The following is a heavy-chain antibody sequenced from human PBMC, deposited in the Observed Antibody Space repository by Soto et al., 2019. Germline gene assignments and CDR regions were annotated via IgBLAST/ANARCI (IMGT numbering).Heavy chain of an antibody. CDR1: GFTFSSYA. CDR2: ISYDGSNK. CDR3: AREGVGGWFDP. D-gene: IGHD2-15*01. V-gene: IGHV3-30-3*01. J-gene: IGHJ5*02. Sequence: GGSLRLSCAASGFTFSSYAMHWVRQAPGKGLEWVAVISYDGSNKYYADSVKGRFTISRDNSKNTLYLQMNSLRAEDTAVYYCAREGVGGWFDPWGQGTLVTVSS.